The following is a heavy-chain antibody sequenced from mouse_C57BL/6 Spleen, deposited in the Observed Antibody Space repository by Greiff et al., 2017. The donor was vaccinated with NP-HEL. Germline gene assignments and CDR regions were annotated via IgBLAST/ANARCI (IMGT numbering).Heavy chain of an antibody. CDR3: AREYYYGSSCGY. V-gene: IGHV1-19*01. Sequence: EVQLQQSGPVLVKPGASVKMSCKASGYTFTDYYMNWVKQSHGKSLEWIGVINPYNGGTSYNQKFKGKATLTVDKSSSTAYMELNSLTSEDSAVYYCAREYYYGSSCGYWGQGTTLTVSS. CDR2: INPYNGGT. D-gene: IGHD1-1*01. CDR1: GYTFTDYY. J-gene: IGHJ2*01.